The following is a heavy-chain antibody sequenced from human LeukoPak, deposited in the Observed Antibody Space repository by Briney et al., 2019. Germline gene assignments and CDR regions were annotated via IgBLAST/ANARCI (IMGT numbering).Heavy chain of an antibody. Sequence: GGSLRLSCPASGFTLSNYWMTWVRQAPGKGLDGVANIKQDASETWYVDSVKGRFTISRDNAKNSLYLQMNRLRAEDTAVYYCVRDTGGSGSYPDYWGQGTLVTVSS. CDR1: GFTLSNYW. J-gene: IGHJ4*02. V-gene: IGHV3-7*01. D-gene: IGHD1-26*01. CDR3: VRDTGGSGSYPDY. CDR2: IKQDASET.